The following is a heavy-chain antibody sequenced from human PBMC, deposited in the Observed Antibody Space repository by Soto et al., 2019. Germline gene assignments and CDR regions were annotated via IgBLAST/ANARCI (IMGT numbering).Heavy chain of an antibody. CDR1: GYTFTSYG. CDR2: NSAYNGNT. D-gene: IGHD3-16*02. V-gene: IGHV1-18*01. Sequence: QVQLVQSGAEVKKPGASVKVSCKASGYTFTSYGISWVRQAPGQGLEWMGGNSAYNGNTNYAQKRQGRVAITTDPSTSRAYRGLRSLRSDDTGVYYGARGVMITFGGVIGDYWGQGTLVTVSS. CDR3: ARGVMITFGGVIGDY. J-gene: IGHJ4*02.